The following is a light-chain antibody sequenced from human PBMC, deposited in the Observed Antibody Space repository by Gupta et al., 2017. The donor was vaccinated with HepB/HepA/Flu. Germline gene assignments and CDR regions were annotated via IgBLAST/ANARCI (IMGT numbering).Light chain of an antibody. Sequence: YMPTQPHSLPKSPRNPIPIACSCTGGTIASNYEQWHQQRPGSATTPVIFEHYQRPSGVAARFSGSIARSSNSASLTISALQTEDEADYYCQSYDNSQSRVIFGGGTKLTVL. CDR3: QSYDNSQSRVI. V-gene: IGLV6-57*02. CDR2: EHY. CDR1: GGTIASNY. J-gene: IGLJ2*01.